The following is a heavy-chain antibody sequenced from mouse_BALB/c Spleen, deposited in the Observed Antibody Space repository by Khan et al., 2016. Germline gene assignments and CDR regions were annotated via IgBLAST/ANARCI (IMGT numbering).Heavy chain of an antibody. CDR1: GDSITSGY. CDR2: ISYSGTT. V-gene: IGHV3-8*02. J-gene: IGHJ4*01. D-gene: IGHD2-10*01. CDR3: ASAYSGNYNYYAMDY. Sequence: EVKLEESGPSLVKPSQTLSLTCSVTGDSITSGYWNWIRKFPGNELEYMGYISYSGTTYYNPSLKSRISITRDTSKNQYYLQLNSVTTEDTATYCCASAYSGNYNYYAMDYWGQGTSVTVSS.